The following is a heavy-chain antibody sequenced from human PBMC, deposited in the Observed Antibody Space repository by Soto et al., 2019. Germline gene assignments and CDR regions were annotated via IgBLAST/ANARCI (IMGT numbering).Heavy chain of an antibody. CDR2: IYYSGST. Sequence: SETLSLTCTVSGGSISSYYWSWIRQPPGKGLEWMGYIYYSGSTNYNPSLKSRVTISVDTSKNHFSLKLSSVTAADMAVYYCARDGITIFGVVPHMASDIWGQGTMVNVSS. CDR3: ARDGITIFGVVPHMASDI. CDR1: GGSISSYY. D-gene: IGHD3-3*01. V-gene: IGHV4-59*01. J-gene: IGHJ3*02.